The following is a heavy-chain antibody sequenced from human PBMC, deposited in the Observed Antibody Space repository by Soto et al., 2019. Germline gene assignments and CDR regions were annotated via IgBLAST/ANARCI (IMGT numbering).Heavy chain of an antibody. V-gene: IGHV4-34*01. Sequence: QVQLQQWGAGLLKPSETLSLTCAVYGGSFSGYYWSWIRQPPGKGLEWIGEINHSGSTNYNPSLKSRVTVSVDTSKNQFSLKLSSVTAADTAVYYCARGRGRRWRSYYYYYYMDVWGKGTTVTVSS. J-gene: IGHJ6*03. D-gene: IGHD4-17*01. CDR3: ARGRGRRWRSYYYYYYMDV. CDR2: INHSGST. CDR1: GGSFSGYY.